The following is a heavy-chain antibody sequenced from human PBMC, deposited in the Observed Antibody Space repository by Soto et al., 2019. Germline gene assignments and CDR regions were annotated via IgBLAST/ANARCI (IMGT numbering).Heavy chain of an antibody. CDR3: AKASSNISWYSGLAS. Sequence: EVHLLESGGGLVQPGGSLRLSCAVTGFTFMNYAMSWVRQAPGKGLEWISSISARGVSTAHAGSVKGRFTISRDNSENTLYLHMNSLRGEDTAVYYCAKASSNISWYSGLASWGPGTLVTVSS. D-gene: IGHD6-13*01. CDR1: GFTFMNYA. J-gene: IGHJ4*02. V-gene: IGHV3-23*01. CDR2: ISARGVST.